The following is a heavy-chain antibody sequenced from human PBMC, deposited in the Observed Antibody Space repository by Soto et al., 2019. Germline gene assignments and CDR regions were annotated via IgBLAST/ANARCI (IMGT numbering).Heavy chain of an antibody. J-gene: IGHJ6*02. Sequence: GGSLRLSCAASGFTFSSYAMHWVRQAPGKGLEWVAVISYDGSNKYYADSVKGRFTISRDNSKNTPYLQMNSLRAEDTAVYYCARGLPYGDYSGYYYGTDVWGQGTTVTVSS. D-gene: IGHD4-17*01. CDR3: ARGLPYGDYSGYYYGTDV. V-gene: IGHV3-30-3*01. CDR2: ISYDGSNK. CDR1: GFTFSSYA.